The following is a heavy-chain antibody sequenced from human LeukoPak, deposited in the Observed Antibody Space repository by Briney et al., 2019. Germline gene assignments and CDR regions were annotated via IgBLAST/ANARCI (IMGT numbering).Heavy chain of an antibody. J-gene: IGHJ4*02. Sequence: SETLSLTCTVSGGSMSDYYWSWIRQPPGKGLEWIGCIHYSGSTDYNPSLKSRVTISVDTSKNQFSLKLSSVTAADTAVYYCARTPHDCSGGSCYPYYFDYWGQGTLVTVSS. CDR3: ARTPHDCSGGSCYPYYFDY. CDR1: GGSMSDYY. CDR2: IHYSGST. D-gene: IGHD2-15*01. V-gene: IGHV4-59*12.